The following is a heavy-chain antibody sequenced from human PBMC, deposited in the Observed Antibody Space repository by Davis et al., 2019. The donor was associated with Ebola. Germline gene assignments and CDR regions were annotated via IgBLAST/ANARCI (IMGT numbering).Heavy chain of an antibody. V-gene: IGHV3-30*02. D-gene: IGHD2-21*02. CDR2: VRSHGSDD. Sequence: GGSLRLSCAASGFTFTIFDMHWVRQAPGRGLEWVAFVRSHGSDDHYADSVKGRFTISRDNSKNTLYLQMNSLRPEDTAVYYCARDSDDYCFDYWGQGTLVTVSS. CDR3: ARDSDDYCFDY. J-gene: IGHJ4*02. CDR1: GFTFTIFD.